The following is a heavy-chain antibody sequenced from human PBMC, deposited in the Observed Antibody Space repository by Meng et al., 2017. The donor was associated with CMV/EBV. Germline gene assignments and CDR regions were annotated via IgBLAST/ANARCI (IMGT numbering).Heavy chain of an antibody. Sequence: SETLSLTCTVSGGSISSYYWSWIRQPPGKGLEWIGYIYYSGGTNYNPSLKSRVTISVDTSKNQFSLKLSSVTAADTAVYYCARVGSSASFDIWGQGTMVTVSS. CDR3: ARVGSSASFDI. J-gene: IGHJ3*02. CDR1: GGSISSYY. D-gene: IGHD2-2*01. CDR2: IYYSGGT. V-gene: IGHV4-59*01.